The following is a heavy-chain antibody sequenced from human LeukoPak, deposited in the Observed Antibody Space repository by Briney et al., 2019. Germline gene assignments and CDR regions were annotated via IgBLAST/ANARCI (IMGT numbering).Heavy chain of an antibody. CDR1: GFTFSSYS. CDR3: ASSSFYGGNADY. Sequence: GGSLRLSCAASGFTFSSYSMNWVRQAPGKGLEWVSSISSSSSYIYYADSVKGRFTISRDNAKNSLYLQMNSLRAEDTAVYYCASSSFYGGNADYWGQGTLVTVSP. D-gene: IGHD4-23*01. CDR2: ISSSSSYI. V-gene: IGHV3-21*01. J-gene: IGHJ4*02.